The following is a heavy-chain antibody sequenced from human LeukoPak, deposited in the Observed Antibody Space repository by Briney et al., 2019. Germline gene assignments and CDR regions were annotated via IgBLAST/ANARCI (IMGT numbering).Heavy chain of an antibody. CDR2: ISSSSSTI. V-gene: IGHV3-48*01. CDR1: GFTFSSYG. CDR3: AKEGPQIRSGSFLREVDY. Sequence: GGSLRLSCAASGFTFSSYGMTWVRQAPGKGLEWVSYISSSSSTIYYADSVKGRFTISGDNSKNTLYLQMNSLRAEDTAVYYCAKEGPQIRSGSFLREVDYWGQGTLVTVSS. J-gene: IGHJ4*02. D-gene: IGHD1-26*01.